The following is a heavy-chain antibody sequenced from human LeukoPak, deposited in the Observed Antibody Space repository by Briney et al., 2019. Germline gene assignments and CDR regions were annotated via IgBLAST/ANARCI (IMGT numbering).Heavy chain of an antibody. V-gene: IGHV3-7*01. J-gene: IGHJ4*02. Sequence: GGSLRLSCAASGFTFSSYWMSWVRQAPGKGLEWVANIKQDGSEKYYVDSVKGRFTISRDNAKNSLYLQMNRLRADDTAVYHCAKWEGYFDYWGQGTLVTASS. D-gene: IGHD1-26*01. CDR1: GFTFSSYW. CDR2: IKQDGSEK. CDR3: AKWEGYFDY.